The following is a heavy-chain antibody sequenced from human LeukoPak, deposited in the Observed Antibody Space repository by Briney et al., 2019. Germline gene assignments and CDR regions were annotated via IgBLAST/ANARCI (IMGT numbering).Heavy chain of an antibody. J-gene: IGHJ4*02. V-gene: IGHV1-2*06. CDR3: ARVLYDYVWGSYRYFDY. CDR2: INPNSGGT. CDR1: GYTFTGYY. Sequence: ASVKVSCKASGYTFTGYYMHWVRQAPGQGLEWRGRINPNSGGTNYAQKFQGRVTMTRDTSISTAYMELSRLRSDDTAVYYCARVLYDYVWGSYRYFDYWGQGTLVTVSS. D-gene: IGHD3-16*02.